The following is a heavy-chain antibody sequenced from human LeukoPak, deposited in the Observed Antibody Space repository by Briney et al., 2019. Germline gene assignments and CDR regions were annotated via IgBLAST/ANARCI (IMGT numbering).Heavy chain of an antibody. D-gene: IGHD2-15*01. Sequence: PRRSLRLSCAASGFTFSVDAMDSGRQAPRKGLEWVSVDWYDGGNPTYADSVKGRFTIYRDNSKNTLYLEMHILPAQDRPVYYFARDFGSCDSYLNSFDYWGQGTLVSVSS. V-gene: IGHV3-33*01. CDR1: GFTFSVDA. J-gene: IGHJ4*02. CDR3: ARDFGSCDSYLNSFDY. CDR2: DWYDGGNP.